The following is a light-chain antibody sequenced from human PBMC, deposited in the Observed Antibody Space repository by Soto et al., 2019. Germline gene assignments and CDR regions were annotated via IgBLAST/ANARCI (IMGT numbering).Light chain of an antibody. J-gene: IGLJ3*02. V-gene: IGLV2-8*01. Sequence: QSALTQPPSASGSPGQSVTISCTGTSSDVGAYNSVSWYQQHPGKAPKLMIFDVSKRPSGVPDRFSGSKSGNTASLTVSGLQAEDEADYYCNSYAGNTWVFGGGTKLTVL. CDR2: DVS. CDR3: NSYAGNTWV. CDR1: SSDVGAYNS.